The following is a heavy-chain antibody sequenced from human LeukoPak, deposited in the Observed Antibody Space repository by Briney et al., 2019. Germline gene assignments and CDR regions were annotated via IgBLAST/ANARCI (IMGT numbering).Heavy chain of an antibody. V-gene: IGHV3-23*01. CDR1: GFTFSDYY. D-gene: IGHD3-3*01. J-gene: IGHJ4*02. CDR2: ISGSGGYT. CDR3: AKDPYYDFWSGYYYFDY. Sequence: PGGSLRLSCAASGFTFSDYYMSWVRQAPGKGLEWVSGISGSGGYTYYADSVKGRFTISRDNSKNTLYLQMNSLGAEDTAIYYCAKDPYYDFWSGYYYFDYWGQGTLVTVSS.